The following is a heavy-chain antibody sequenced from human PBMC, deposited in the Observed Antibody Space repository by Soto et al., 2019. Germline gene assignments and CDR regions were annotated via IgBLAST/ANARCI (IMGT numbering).Heavy chain of an antibody. Sequence: SQTLSLTCAISGDSVSSNSAALNWIRQSPSRGLEWLGRTYYRSKWYNDYAVSVKSRITINPDTSKNQFSLQLNSVTPEDTAVYYCARAGGYSYGSNWFDPWGQGTLVTV. D-gene: IGHD5-18*01. CDR1: GDSVSSNSAA. V-gene: IGHV6-1*01. CDR2: TYYRSKWYN. CDR3: ARAGGYSYGSNWFDP. J-gene: IGHJ5*02.